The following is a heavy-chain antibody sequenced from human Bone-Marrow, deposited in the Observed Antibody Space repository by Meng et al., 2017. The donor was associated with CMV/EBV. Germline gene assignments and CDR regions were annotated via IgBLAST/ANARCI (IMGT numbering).Heavy chain of an antibody. D-gene: IGHD6-6*01. V-gene: IGHV3-7*01. J-gene: IGHJ4*02. CDR2: IKQDGSEK. CDR1: GFTFSSYW. CDR3: ARGQLVAF. Sequence: GESLKISCAASGFTFSSYWMSWVRRAPGKGLEWVANIKQDGSEKYYVDSVKGRFTISRDNAKNSLYLQMNSLRAEDTAVYYCARGQLVAFWGQGTLVTVSS.